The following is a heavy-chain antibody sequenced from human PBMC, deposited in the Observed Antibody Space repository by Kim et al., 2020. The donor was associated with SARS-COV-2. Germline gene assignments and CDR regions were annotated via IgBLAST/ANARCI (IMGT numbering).Heavy chain of an antibody. CDR3: ARGLAPGYSSIWYVWALGY. CDR2: INHSGST. CDR1: GGSFSGYY. V-gene: IGHV4-34*01. J-gene: IGHJ4*02. D-gene: IGHD6-13*01. Sequence: SETLSPTCAVYGGSFSGYYWSWIRQPPGKGLEWIGEINHSGSTNYNPSLKSRVTISVDTSKNQFSLKLSSVTAADTAVYYCARGLAPGYSSIWYVWALGYWGQGTLVTVSS.